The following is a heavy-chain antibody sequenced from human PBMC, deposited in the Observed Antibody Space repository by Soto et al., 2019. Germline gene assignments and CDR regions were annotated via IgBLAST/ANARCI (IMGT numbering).Heavy chain of an antibody. Sequence: EVQLVESGGGLVKSGGSLTLFCAASGFTFSISTMIWVRQAPGKRLEWVSSISSGSTYFYYADSVKGRFSISRDNAKRSLFLQMNSVRVEDTAVYYCARGDGTGLHSSGWSPRFWGQGTLVTVSS. D-gene: IGHD6-13*01. CDR3: ARGDGTGLHSSGWSPRF. V-gene: IGHV3-21*01. J-gene: IGHJ4*02. CDR2: ISSGSTYF. CDR1: GFTFSIST.